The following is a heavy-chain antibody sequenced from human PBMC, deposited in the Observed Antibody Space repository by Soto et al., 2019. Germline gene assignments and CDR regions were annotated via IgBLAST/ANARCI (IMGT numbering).Heavy chain of an antibody. CDR2: INPNGGGT. CDR3: ARDACITTTCAGGANWFDP. V-gene: IGHV1-46*01. CDR1: GFAFTTYH. J-gene: IGHJ5*02. D-gene: IGHD3-10*01. Sequence: GASLKVSCKASGFAFTTYHMYSVRQEHGQGLEWLGIINPNGGGTSYSQKFQGRVTMTRDTSTRTVYMQLTSLTSEDTAIYYCARDACITTTCAGGANWFDPWGPGTLVTVSS.